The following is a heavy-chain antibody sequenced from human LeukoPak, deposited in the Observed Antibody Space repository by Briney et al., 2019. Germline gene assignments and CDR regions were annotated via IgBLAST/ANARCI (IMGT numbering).Heavy chain of an antibody. V-gene: IGHV4-39*02. CDR2: MYYSGST. Sequence: SETLSLTCTVSGGSISSSGYYWGWIRQPPGKGLEWIGSMYYSGSTYYNPSLKSRVTISVDTSKNHFSLKLSSVTAADTAVYYCARTRYYYNSRSYGAPYYFDYWGQGTLVTVSS. J-gene: IGHJ4*02. D-gene: IGHD3-10*01. CDR1: GGSISSSGYY. CDR3: ARTRYYYNSRSYGAPYYFDY.